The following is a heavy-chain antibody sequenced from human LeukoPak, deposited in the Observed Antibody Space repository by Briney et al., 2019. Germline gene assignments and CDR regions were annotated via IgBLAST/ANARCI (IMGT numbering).Heavy chain of an antibody. CDR2: IYSGGST. CDR3: AREPSGNFGQLVSSAEYFQH. V-gene: IGHV3-53*05. J-gene: IGHJ1*01. Sequence: GGSLRLSCAASGFNVSSNFMSWVRQAPEKGLEWVSVIYSGGSTHYADSVKGRFTVSRDNSKNTVYLQMNSLTIEDTAVYYCAREPSGNFGQLVSSAEYFQHWGQGTRVTVSS. CDR1: GFNVSSNF. D-gene: IGHD5/OR15-5a*01.